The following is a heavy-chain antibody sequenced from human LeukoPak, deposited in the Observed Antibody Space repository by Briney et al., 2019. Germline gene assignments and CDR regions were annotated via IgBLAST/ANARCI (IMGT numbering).Heavy chain of an antibody. J-gene: IGHJ4*02. CDR1: GGSFSGYY. CDR3: AAGYSYGYY. CDR2: INHSGST. Sequence: SETLSLTCAVYGGSFSGYYWSWIRQPPGKGLEWIGEINHSGSTNYNLSLKSRVTISVDTSKNQFSLKLSSVTAADTAVYYCAAGYSYGYYWGQGTLVTVSS. D-gene: IGHD5-18*01. V-gene: IGHV4-34*01.